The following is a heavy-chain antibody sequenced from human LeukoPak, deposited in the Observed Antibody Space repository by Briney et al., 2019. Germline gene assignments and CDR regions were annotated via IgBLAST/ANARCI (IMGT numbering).Heavy chain of an antibody. Sequence: ASVKVSCKASGFTLIDYIHWVRQHPRQGLQWMGWIKPNSGDTEYAQKFQGRVTMTRDTSISTVYMELSSLRSDDTAVYYCARADSVPAGDYHYWYMDVWGKGTTVTVSS. CDR1: GFTLIDY. D-gene: IGHD6-13*01. V-gene: IGHV1-2*02. CDR2: IKPNSGDT. CDR3: ARADSVPAGDYHYWYMDV. J-gene: IGHJ6*03.